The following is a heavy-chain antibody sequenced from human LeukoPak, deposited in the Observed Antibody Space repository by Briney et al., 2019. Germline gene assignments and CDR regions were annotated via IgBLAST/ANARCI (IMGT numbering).Heavy chain of an antibody. J-gene: IGHJ4*02. CDR1: GGSISSYY. CDR3: ARFWVPAAMQGKFDY. Sequence: SETLSLTCTVSGGSISSYYWSWLRQPPGKGLAWLGYIYYSGSTNYNPSLKSRVTISVDTSKNQFSLKLSSVTAADTAVYYCARFWVPAAMQGKFDYWGQGTLVTVSS. D-gene: IGHD2-2*01. V-gene: IGHV4-59*08. CDR2: IYYSGST.